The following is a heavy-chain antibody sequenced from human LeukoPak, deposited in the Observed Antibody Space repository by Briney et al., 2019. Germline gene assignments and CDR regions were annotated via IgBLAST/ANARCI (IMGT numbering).Heavy chain of an antibody. CDR3: ARDRYFYDSRGSGYYMDV. CDR1: GFTFSSYW. V-gene: IGHV3-7*03. CDR2: IKQDGSEK. Sequence: GGSLRLSCAASGFTFSSYWMSWVRQAPGKGLEWVANIKQDGSEKYYVDSVKGRFTISRDNAKNSLYLQMNSLRDEDTAVYYCARDRYFYDSRGSGYYMDVWGKGTTVTISS. D-gene: IGHD3-22*01. J-gene: IGHJ6*03.